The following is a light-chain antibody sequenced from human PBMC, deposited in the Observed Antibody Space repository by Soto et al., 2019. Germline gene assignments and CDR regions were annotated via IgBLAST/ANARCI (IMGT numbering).Light chain of an antibody. Sequence: DIQMTQSPSSLSASVGDRVTITCRASQGISSHLAWYQQKPGKAPKLLIYDASSLESGVPSRFSGSGSGTEFTLTISSLQPDDFATYYCQHYNSYSEAFGQGTKVDIK. CDR2: DAS. CDR1: QGISSH. J-gene: IGKJ1*01. CDR3: QHYNSYSEA. V-gene: IGKV1-5*01.